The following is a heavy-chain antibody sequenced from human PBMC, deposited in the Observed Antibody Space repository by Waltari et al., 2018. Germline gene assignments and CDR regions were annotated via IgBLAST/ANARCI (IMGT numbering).Heavy chain of an antibody. CDR1: GFAFRGDC. D-gene: IGHD3-9*01. J-gene: IGHJ4*02. CDR2: ISGIGSTT. Sequence: QLLLVESGGGLVKTGGSLRLSCAASGFAFRGDCRSWVRQAPGKGREWVSHISGIGSTTNYAASVKGRFTISRDNAKNSVFLQLNSLRADDTAMYYCVRDERWLHLIGTFDSWGQGTLVTVSS. V-gene: IGHV3-11*01. CDR3: VRDERWLHLIGTFDS.